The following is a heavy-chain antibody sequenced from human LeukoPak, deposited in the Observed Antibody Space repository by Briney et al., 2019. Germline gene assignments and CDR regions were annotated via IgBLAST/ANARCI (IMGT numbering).Heavy chain of an antibody. J-gene: IGHJ5*02. V-gene: IGHV4-34*01. CDR1: GGSFSGYY. D-gene: IGHD2-2*01. CDR3: ARIKNVGYCSSTSCSSP. Sequence: SETLSLTCAVYGGSFSGYYWSWIRQPPGKGLEWIGEINHSGCTNYNPSLKSRVTISVDTSKNQFSLKLSSVTAADTAVYYCARIKNVGYCSSTSCSSPWGQGTLVTVSS. CDR2: INHSGCT.